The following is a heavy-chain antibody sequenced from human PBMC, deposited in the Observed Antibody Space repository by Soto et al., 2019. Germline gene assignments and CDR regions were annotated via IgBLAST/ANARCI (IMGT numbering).Heavy chain of an antibody. Sequence: QVQLVQSGAELKKPGASVKVACKASGYKFTTYFIHWVRQAPGQGLEWMGMIHPSGDTGYAQKFRGRVTMTIVTSTTTAYMELRNLTSEDTAVYFSVRGYCTTSPCSGDFHFWGQGTLVTVSS. CDR1: GYKFTTYF. J-gene: IGHJ1*01. CDR3: VRGYCTTSPCSGDFHF. V-gene: IGHV1-46*01. D-gene: IGHD2-15*01. CDR2: IHPSGDT.